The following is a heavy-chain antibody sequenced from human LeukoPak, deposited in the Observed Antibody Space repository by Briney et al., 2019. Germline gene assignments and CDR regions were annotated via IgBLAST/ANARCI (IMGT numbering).Heavy chain of an antibody. D-gene: IGHD6-13*01. V-gene: IGHV5-51*01. CDR2: IYPGDSDT. CDR1: GYSFTSYW. CDR3: ARPSYSSSWLPFDY. Sequence: RGESLKISCKGSGYSFTSYWIGWGRQMPGKGLEWMGIIYPGDSDTRYSPSFQGQVSISADKSISTTYLQWSSLKASDTAMYYCARPSYSSSWLPFDYWGQGTLVTVSS. J-gene: IGHJ4*02.